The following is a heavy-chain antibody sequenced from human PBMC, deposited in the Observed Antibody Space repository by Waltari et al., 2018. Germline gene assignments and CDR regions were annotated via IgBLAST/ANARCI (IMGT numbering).Heavy chain of an antibody. CDR2: INHSGST. J-gene: IGHJ5*02. D-gene: IGHD3-10*01. CDR1: GGSFSGYY. CDR3: ARGRWFRELRPFDP. Sequence: QVQLQQWGAGLLKPSETLSLTCAVYGGSFSGYYWCWIRQPPGKGLEWIGEINHSGSTNYNPSLKSRVTISVDTSKNQFSLKLSSVTAADTAVYYCARGRWFRELRPFDPWGQGTLVTVSS. V-gene: IGHV4-34*01.